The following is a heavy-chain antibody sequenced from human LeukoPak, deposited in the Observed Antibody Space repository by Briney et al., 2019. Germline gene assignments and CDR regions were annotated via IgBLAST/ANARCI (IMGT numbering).Heavy chain of an antibody. J-gene: IGHJ4*02. V-gene: IGHV3-23*01. CDR1: GFTFSSYA. D-gene: IGHD6-13*01. Sequence: GGSLRLSCAASGFTFSSYAMTWVRQAPGKGLEWVSTIRAGGGTPYYADSVKGRFTISRDNSKNPLYLQMNSLRAEDTALYYCAKGSHSSSWMPYRVDYWGQGTLVTVSS. CDR2: IRAGGGTP. CDR3: AKGSHSSSWMPYRVDY.